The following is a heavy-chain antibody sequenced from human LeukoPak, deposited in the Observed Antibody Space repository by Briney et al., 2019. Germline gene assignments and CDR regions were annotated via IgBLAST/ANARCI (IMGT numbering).Heavy chain of an antibody. CDR1: GGSISSYF. CDR3: ARARSSWYGFDY. Sequence: PSETLSLTRTVSGGSISSYFWSWIRQPPGKGLEWIGYIYYTGSTNYNPSLKSRVTISVDTSKNQFSLKLSSVTAADTAVYYCARARSSWYGFDYWGQGTLVTVSS. J-gene: IGHJ4*02. D-gene: IGHD6-13*01. CDR2: IYYTGST. V-gene: IGHV4-59*01.